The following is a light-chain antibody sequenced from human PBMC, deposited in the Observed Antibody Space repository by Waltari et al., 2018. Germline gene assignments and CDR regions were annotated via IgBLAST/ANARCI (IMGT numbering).Light chain of an antibody. V-gene: IGKV1-NL1*01. CDR1: HGITNS. Sequence: DIQMSQSTSSLSASVGDRVTITCRASHGITNSLAWYQQKPGKAPKLLVYAASILESGVPSRFSGSGSGTDYTLTISSLQPEDFATYYCQQYNSIPRTFGQGTKVEIK. CDR2: AAS. CDR3: QQYNSIPRT. J-gene: IGKJ1*01.